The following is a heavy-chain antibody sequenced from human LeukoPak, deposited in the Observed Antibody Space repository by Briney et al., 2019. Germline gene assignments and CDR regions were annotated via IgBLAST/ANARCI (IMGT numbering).Heavy chain of an antibody. CDR2: IIPIFGTA. V-gene: IGHV1-69*05. J-gene: IGHJ6*03. CDR3: TRGSDSYYYYSMDV. Sequence: SVKVSCKASGGTFSSYAISWVRQAPGQGLEWMGRIIPIFGTANYAQKFQGRVTITTDESTSTAHMELSGLRSEDTAVYYCTRGSDSYYYYSMDVWGRGTTVIVSS. CDR1: GGTFSSYA.